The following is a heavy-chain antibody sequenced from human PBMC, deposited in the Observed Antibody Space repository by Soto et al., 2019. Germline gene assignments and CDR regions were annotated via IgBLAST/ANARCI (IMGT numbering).Heavy chain of an antibody. CDR3: AKDLGVGATEYYFDY. V-gene: IGHV3-30*18. Sequence: PGGSLRLSCAASGFTFSSYGMHWVRQAPGKGLEWVAVISYDGSNKYYADSVKGRFTISRDNSKNTLYLQMNSLRAEDTAVYYCAKDLGVGATEYYFDYWGQGTLVTVS. D-gene: IGHD1-26*01. CDR1: GFTFSSYG. CDR2: ISYDGSNK. J-gene: IGHJ4*02.